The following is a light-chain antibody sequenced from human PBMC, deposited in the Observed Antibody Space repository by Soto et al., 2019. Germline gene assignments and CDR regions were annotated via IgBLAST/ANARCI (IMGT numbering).Light chain of an antibody. J-gene: IGKJ1*01. Sequence: EMVLTQSPATLSLSPGDRATLSCRASQSVSTYLAWYQQKPGQAPRLLIHGASSRATGIPDRFSGSGSGTDFTLTINRLEPEDFAVYYCQQYGSSWTFGQGTKVEIK. V-gene: IGKV3-20*01. CDR3: QQYGSSWT. CDR2: GAS. CDR1: QSVSTY.